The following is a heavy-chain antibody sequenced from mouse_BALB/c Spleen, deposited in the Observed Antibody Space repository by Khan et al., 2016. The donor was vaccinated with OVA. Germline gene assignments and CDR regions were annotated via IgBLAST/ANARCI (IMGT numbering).Heavy chain of an antibody. CDR3: ARMQGGDFDY. D-gene: IGHD6-1*01. CDR2: ISYSGNT. CDR1: GYSITSDYA. V-gene: IGHV3-2*02. Sequence: EVQLQESGPGLVKPSQSLSLTCTVTGYSITSDYAWNWIRQFPGNKLEWMGYISYSGNTKYTPSLKSRISITRDTSKNQFFLQLNFVTIEDTATYYCARMQGGDFDYWGQGTTLTVSS. J-gene: IGHJ2*01.